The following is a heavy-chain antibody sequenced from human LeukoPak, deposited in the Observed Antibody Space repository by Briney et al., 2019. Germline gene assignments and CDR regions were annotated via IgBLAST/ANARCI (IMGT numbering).Heavy chain of an antibody. Sequence: GASVKVSCKASGGTFSSYAISWVRQAPGQGLEWMGGVIPIFGTANYAQKFQGRVTITADESTSTAYMELSSLRSEDTAVYYCARADDSSGSKSGDYWGQGTLVTVSS. CDR1: GGTFSSYA. CDR2: VIPIFGTA. J-gene: IGHJ4*02. D-gene: IGHD3-22*01. V-gene: IGHV1-69*13. CDR3: ARADDSSGSKSGDY.